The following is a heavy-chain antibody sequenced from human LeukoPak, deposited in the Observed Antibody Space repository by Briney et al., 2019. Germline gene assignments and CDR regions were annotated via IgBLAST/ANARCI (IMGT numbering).Heavy chain of an antibody. Sequence: SETLSLTCAVYSGSFSGYYWSWIRQPPGKGLEWIGEINHSGSTNYNPSLKSRVTISVDTSKNQFSLKLSSVTAADTAVYYCARGQVMGYWGQGTLVTVSS. V-gene: IGHV4-34*01. J-gene: IGHJ4*02. CDR3: ARGQVMGY. CDR2: INHSGST. D-gene: IGHD2-21*01. CDR1: SGSFSGYY.